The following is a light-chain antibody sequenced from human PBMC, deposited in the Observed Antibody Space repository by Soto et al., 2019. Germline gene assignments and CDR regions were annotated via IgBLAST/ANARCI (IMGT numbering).Light chain of an antibody. Sequence: IPITHSPSTLSASFGDRFSFIFRASHYISMWLAWYQQRPGKAPSLLITDASKLESGVPSRFSGSGSGTDFTLTISSLEPEDFAVYYCQQRSNWPPGVTFGQGTRLEIK. CDR1: HYISMW. V-gene: IGKV1-5*02. J-gene: IGKJ5*01. CDR3: QQRSNWPPGVT. CDR2: DAS.